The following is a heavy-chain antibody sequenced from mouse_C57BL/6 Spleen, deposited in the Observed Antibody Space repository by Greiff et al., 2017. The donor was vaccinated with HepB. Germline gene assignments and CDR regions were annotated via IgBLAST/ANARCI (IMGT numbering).Heavy chain of an antibody. Sequence: VQLQQSGAELVRPGPSVKVSCKASGYAFTNYLIEWVKQRPGQGLEWIGVINPGSGGTNYNEKFKGKATLTADKSSSTAYMQLSSLTSEDSAVYFCARGAEYYAMDYWGQGTSVTVSS. CDR3: ARGAEYYAMDY. V-gene: IGHV1-54*01. CDR1: GYAFTNYL. CDR2: INPGSGGT. D-gene: IGHD3-3*01. J-gene: IGHJ4*01.